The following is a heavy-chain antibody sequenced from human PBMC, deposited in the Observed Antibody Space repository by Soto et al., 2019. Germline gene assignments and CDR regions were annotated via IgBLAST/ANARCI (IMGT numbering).Heavy chain of an antibody. J-gene: IGHJ6*02. D-gene: IGHD3-16*01. Sequence: QVQLVQSGAEVKKPGASVKVSCKASGYTFTGYYMHWVRQAPGQGLEWMGWINPNSGGTNYAQKFQGWVTMTRDTSISTAYMELSRMRSDDTAVYYCARDSFAWAAWGYYYYGMDVWGQGTTVTVSS. CDR2: INPNSGGT. CDR3: ARDSFAWAAWGYYYYGMDV. V-gene: IGHV1-2*04. CDR1: GYTFTGYY.